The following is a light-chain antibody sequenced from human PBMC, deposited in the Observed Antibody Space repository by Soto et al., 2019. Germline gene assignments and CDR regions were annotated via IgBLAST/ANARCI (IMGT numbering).Light chain of an antibody. CDR3: GSCAGNSNLV. CDR1: SSDVGRYNY. J-gene: IGLJ2*01. Sequence: QSALTQPPSASGSPGQSVTLSCTGTSSDVGRYNYVSWYQQHPGKAPKLMIYEVSKRPSGVPDRFSGSKSGNTASLTVSGLQAEDEADYYCGSCAGNSNLVFGGGTKLTVL. V-gene: IGLV2-8*01. CDR2: EVS.